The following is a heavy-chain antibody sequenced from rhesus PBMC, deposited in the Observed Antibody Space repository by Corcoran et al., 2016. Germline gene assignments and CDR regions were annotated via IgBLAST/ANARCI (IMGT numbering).Heavy chain of an antibody. V-gene: IGHV4-173*01. Sequence: QLQLQESGPGLVKPSETLSLTCAVSGGSISNNWWSWARQPPGKGLEGIGRISGSGRSTNYNPSLKCRVTISTDTSKKQLSLKLISVTAADTAIYHCARGPGSNYGLESWGQGVVVTVSS. CDR2: ISGSGRST. CDR1: GGSISNNW. J-gene: IGHJ6*01. CDR3: ARGPGSNYGLES. D-gene: IGHD2-15*01.